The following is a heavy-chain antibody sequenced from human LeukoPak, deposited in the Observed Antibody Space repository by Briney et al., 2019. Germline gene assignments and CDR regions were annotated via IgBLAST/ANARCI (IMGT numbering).Heavy chain of an antibody. Sequence: ASVKVSCKASGYTFTDYYMHWVRQAPGQGFEWMGWINPDDGDANYAQKFQGRVTMTRDTSISTAHMEVSRLRSDDTAVYYCARANFLYCSSSTCLFDYWGQGTLVTVSS. D-gene: IGHD2-2*01. CDR3: ARANFLYCSSSTCLFDY. J-gene: IGHJ4*02. CDR1: GYTFTDYY. CDR2: INPDDGDA. V-gene: IGHV1-2*02.